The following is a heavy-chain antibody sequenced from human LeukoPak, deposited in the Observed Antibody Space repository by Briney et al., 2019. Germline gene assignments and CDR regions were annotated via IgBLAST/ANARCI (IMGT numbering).Heavy chain of an antibody. D-gene: IGHD3-3*01. J-gene: IGHJ4*02. CDR1: GFTFSSYG. CDR3: AKAFWSGYSDY. Sequence: GGSLRLSCAASGFTFSSYGMHWVRQAPGKGLEWVAFIRYDGSSKYYADSVKGRFTISRDNSKNTLYLQMNSLRAEDTAVYYCAKAFWSGYSDYWGQGTLVTVSS. CDR2: IRYDGSSK. V-gene: IGHV3-30*02.